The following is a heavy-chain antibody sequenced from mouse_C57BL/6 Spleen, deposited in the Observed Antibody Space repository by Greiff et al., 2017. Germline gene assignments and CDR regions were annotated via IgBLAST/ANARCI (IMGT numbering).Heavy chain of an antibody. CDR1: GYTFTSYW. Sequence: VQLQQPGAELVRPGSSVKLSCKASGYTFTSYWMHWVKQRPIQGLEWIGNIDPSDSETHYNQKFKDKATLTVDKSSSTAYMQLSSLTSEDSAVYYCARMRGYEYDGDPDVWGTGTTVTVSS. CDR3: ARMRGYEYDGDPDV. J-gene: IGHJ1*03. D-gene: IGHD2-4*01. CDR2: IDPSDSET. V-gene: IGHV1-52*01.